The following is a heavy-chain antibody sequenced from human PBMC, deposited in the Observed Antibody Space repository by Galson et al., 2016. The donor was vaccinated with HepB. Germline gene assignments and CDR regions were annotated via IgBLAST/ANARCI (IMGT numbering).Heavy chain of an antibody. D-gene: IGHD4-17*01. CDR1: GFPFSSYA. CDR3: FRVPRYYADYSSGVGGC. CDR2: IRGAGTA. V-gene: IGHV3-23*01. J-gene: IGHJ4*02. Sequence: SLRLSCAASGFPFSSYAMSWVRQAPGKGLAWVSTIRGAGTASYAYSVKGRFTISRDNSKNTLDLQMDSLRVGDTALYFCFRVPRYYADYSSGVGGCWGQGTLLTVSS.